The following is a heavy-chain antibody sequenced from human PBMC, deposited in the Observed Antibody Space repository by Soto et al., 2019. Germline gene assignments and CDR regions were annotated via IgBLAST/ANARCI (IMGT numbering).Heavy chain of an antibody. J-gene: IGHJ4*02. D-gene: IGHD6-6*01. CDR1: GFPFGTYA. V-gene: IGHV3-23*01. Sequence: GGSLRLSCAASGFPFGTYAMSWVRQAPGKGLEWVSGITGSGGSTDYADSVEGRFTISRDTSRNTLYLEMSRLSVEDTAIYYCAREYRTSSQLDYWGQGTLVTISS. CDR3: AREYRTSSQLDY. CDR2: ITGSGGST.